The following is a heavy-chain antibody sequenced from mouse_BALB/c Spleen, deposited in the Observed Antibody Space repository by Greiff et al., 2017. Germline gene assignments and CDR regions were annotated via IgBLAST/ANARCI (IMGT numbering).Heavy chain of an antibody. CDR1: GFTFSSYA. V-gene: IGHV5-6-5*01. CDR2: ISSGGST. CDR3: ARGFYYDYLFDY. Sequence: EVQLVESGGGLVKPGGSLKLSCAASGFTFSSYAMSWVRQTPEKRLEWVASISSGGSTYYPDSVKGRFTISRDNARNILYLQMSSLRSEDTAMYYCARGFYYDYLFDYWGQGTTLTVSS. D-gene: IGHD2-4*01. J-gene: IGHJ2*01.